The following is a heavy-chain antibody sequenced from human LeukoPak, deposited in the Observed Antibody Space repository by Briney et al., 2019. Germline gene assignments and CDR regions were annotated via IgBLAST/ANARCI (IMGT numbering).Heavy chain of an antibody. CDR1: GYTFTNYA. CDR2: IHPSTGNP. V-gene: IGHV7-4-1*02. CDR3: ARAFQSLGGLSLPDY. Sequence: ASVKVSCKASGYTFTNYAMNWVRQAPGQALEWMGWIHPSTGNPTYAQGFTRRFVFSLDTSVSTTYLQISSLKAEDTAVYFCARAFQSLGGLSLPDYWGQGTLVTVSS. D-gene: IGHD3-16*02. J-gene: IGHJ4*02.